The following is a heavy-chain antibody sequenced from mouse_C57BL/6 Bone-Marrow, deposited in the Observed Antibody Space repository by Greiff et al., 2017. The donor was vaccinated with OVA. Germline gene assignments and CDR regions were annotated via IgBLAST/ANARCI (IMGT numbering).Heavy chain of an antibody. CDR3: AYYLFAY. CDR2: IDPSDSYT. Sequence: QVQLQQPGADLVKPGASVKLSCKASGYTFTNYWIQWVKQRPGQGLEWIGEIDPSDSYTHYNQKFKGKATLTVDTSSSPAYMQLSSLTSEDSAVYYCAYYLFAYWGQGTLGTVSA. CDR1: GYTFTNYW. D-gene: IGHD1-1*02. J-gene: IGHJ3*01. V-gene: IGHV1-50*01.